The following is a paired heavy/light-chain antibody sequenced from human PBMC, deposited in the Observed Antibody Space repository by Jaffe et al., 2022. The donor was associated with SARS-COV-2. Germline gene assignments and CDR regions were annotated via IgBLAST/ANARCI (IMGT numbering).Heavy chain of an antibody. V-gene: IGHV5-51*01. CDR2: FYPADSDT. D-gene: IGHD3-10*01. J-gene: IGHJ4*02. Sequence: EVQLVQSGAEAKKPGESLKISCKGSGYSFANYLIGWVRQMPGKGLEWVGIFYPADSDTRYSPSFQGHVTISGDKSINTAYLQWSSLRASDTAMYYCARRGYDSGSPSFDYWGQGTLVTVSS. CDR1: GYSFANYL. CDR3: ARRGYDSGSPSFDY.
Light chain of an antibody. J-gene: IGKJ2*02. Sequence: DIQMTQSPSSLSASVGDRVTITCRASQGIRNDLGWYQHKPGKAPKRLIYAASSLQSGVPSRFSGSGSGTEFTLTISSLQPEDFATYYCLQHYSYPWTFGQGTKLEIK. CDR1: QGIRND. V-gene: IGKV1-17*01. CDR3: LQHYSYPWT. CDR2: AAS.